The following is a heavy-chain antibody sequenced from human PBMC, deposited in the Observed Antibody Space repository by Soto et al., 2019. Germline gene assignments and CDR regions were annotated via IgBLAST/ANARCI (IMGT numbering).Heavy chain of an antibody. D-gene: IGHD3-10*01. Sequence: GGSLRLSCAASGFTFSSYSMNWVRQAPGKGLEWVSYISSSGSTIYYADSVKGRFTISRDNAKNSLYLQMNSLRAEDTAVYYCANNYYGSGKLGNYYYYGMDVWGQGTTVTVSS. V-gene: IGHV3-48*04. J-gene: IGHJ6*02. CDR1: GFTFSSYS. CDR2: ISSSGSTI. CDR3: ANNYYGSGKLGNYYYYGMDV.